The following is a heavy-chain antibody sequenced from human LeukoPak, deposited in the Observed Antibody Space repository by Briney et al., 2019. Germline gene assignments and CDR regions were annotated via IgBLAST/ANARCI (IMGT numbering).Heavy chain of an antibody. Sequence: PSEILSLTCTASGGSISTRNYYWGWIRQPPGKGLEWIGSIYYSGNTYYNPSLRSRLTISVDTSKIRFSLNLSSVTAADTAVYYCATVDNTTPRDGGMDVWGQGTTVIVSS. CDR3: ATVDNTTPRDGGMDV. D-gene: IGHD2/OR15-2a*01. J-gene: IGHJ6*02. V-gene: IGHV4-39*02. CDR2: IYYSGNT. CDR1: GGSISTRNYY.